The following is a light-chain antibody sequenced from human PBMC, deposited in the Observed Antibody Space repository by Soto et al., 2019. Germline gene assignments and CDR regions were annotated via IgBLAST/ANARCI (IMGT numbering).Light chain of an antibody. Sequence: QLVLTQSPSASASLGASVRLTCTLTSGHSAFAVAWQQHQTGKGPRFLMKINADGSQTRLDEIPDRFSGSRSGADRYLTSSGLQSVDEADYYCQTWATGMVVGGGTKVTVL. CDR1: SGHSAFA. CDR3: QTWATGMV. V-gene: IGLV4-69*01. J-gene: IGLJ2*01. CDR2: INADGSQ.